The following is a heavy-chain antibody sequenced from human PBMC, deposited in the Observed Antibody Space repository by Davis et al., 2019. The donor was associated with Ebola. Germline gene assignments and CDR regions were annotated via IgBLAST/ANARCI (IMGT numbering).Heavy chain of an antibody. CDR1: GFTFSSYA. D-gene: IGHD6-19*01. V-gene: IGHV3-23*01. Sequence: GESLKISCAASGFTFSSYAMSWVRQAPGKGLEWVSAISGSGGSTYYADSVKGRFTISRDNSKNTLYLQMNSLRAEDTAVYFCAKDGQWLPYYYGLDVWGQGTTVTVSS. J-gene: IGHJ6*02. CDR2: ISGSGGST. CDR3: AKDGQWLPYYYGLDV.